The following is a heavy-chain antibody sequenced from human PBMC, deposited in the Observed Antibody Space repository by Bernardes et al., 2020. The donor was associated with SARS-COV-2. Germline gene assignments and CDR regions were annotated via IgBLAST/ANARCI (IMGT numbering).Heavy chain of an antibody. CDR2: INPNSGGT. Sequence: ASVKVSCKASGYTFTGYYMHWVRQAPGQGLEWMGWINPNSGGTNYAQKIQGRGTMTRDTSISTAYMELSRLRSDDTAVYYCASYRIPAARNIWLYYMDVWGKRNTVTASS. D-gene: IGHD2-2*01. J-gene: IGHJ6*03. CDR3: ASYRIPAARNIWLYYMDV. CDR1: GYTFTGYY. V-gene: IGHV1-2*02.